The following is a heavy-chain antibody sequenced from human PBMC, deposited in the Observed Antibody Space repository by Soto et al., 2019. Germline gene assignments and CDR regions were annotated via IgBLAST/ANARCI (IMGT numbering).Heavy chain of an antibody. CDR2: INPNSGGT. CDR1: GYTFTGYY. D-gene: IGHD3-9*01. J-gene: IGHJ5*02. CDR3: ARCPNVVFRYEGWFDL. V-gene: IGHV1-2*04. Sequence: ASVKVSCKASGYTFTGYYMHWVRQAPGQGLEWMGWINPNSGGTNYAQKFQGWVTMTRDTSISTAYMELSRLRSDDTAVYYCARCPNVVFRYEGWFDLWAQGNQVTVSS.